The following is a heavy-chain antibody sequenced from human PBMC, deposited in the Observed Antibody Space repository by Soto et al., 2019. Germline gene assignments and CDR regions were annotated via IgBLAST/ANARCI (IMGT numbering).Heavy chain of an antibody. Sequence: EVQLLESGGGLVQPGGSLRLSCATTGFTFISHAMTWVRQAPGKGLEWVSAIGPSGAGAFYADSVKGRFTISREASKNVLHLQMNSLRPEDTAVYYCAKCTVGTVLSSGWCIWFDPWGQGTLVTVSS. CDR1: GFTFISHA. CDR3: AKCTVGTVLSSGWCIWFDP. CDR2: IGPSGAGA. V-gene: IGHV3-23*01. D-gene: IGHD6-19*01. J-gene: IGHJ5*02.